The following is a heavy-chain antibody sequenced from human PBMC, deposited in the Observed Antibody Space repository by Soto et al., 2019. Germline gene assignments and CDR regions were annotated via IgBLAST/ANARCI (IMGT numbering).Heavy chain of an antibody. J-gene: IGHJ4*02. Sequence: QVQLQESGPGLVKPSQTLSLTCTVSGGSISSGDYYWSWIRQPPGKGLGWIGYIYYSGSTYYNPSLKSRVTISVDTSKNQFSLKLSSVTAADTAVYYCARVLIVGATTPAFDYWGQGTLVTVSS. D-gene: IGHD1-26*01. CDR1: GGSISSGDYY. V-gene: IGHV4-30-4*01. CDR3: ARVLIVGATTPAFDY. CDR2: IYYSGST.